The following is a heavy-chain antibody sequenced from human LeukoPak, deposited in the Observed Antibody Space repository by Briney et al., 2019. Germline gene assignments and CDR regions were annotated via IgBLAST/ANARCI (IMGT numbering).Heavy chain of an antibody. Sequence: SETLSLTCAVYGGSFSGYYWSWIRQPPGKGLEWIGEINHSGSTNYNPSLKSRVTISVDTSKNQFSLKLSSVTAADTAVYYCAKTKLERRHRMNAFDIWGQGTMVTVSS. V-gene: IGHV4-34*01. CDR3: AKTKLERRHRMNAFDI. J-gene: IGHJ3*02. D-gene: IGHD1-1*01. CDR1: GGSFSGYY. CDR2: INHSGST.